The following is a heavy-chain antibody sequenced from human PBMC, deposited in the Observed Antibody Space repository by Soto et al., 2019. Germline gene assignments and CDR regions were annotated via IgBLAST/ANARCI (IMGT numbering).Heavy chain of an antibody. J-gene: IGHJ6*02. D-gene: IGHD4-17*01. Sequence: SVKVSCKASGGTFSNYAISWVRQAPGQGLEWMGGTIPIFGTANYAQKFQGRVTIIVDESTSTAYMELSSLRSEDTAVYYCAGASADYGGKSRRHYDYGIDVWGQGTTVTVSS. V-gene: IGHV1-69*13. CDR1: GGTFSNYA. CDR2: TIPIFGTA. CDR3: AGASADYGGKSRRHYDYGIDV.